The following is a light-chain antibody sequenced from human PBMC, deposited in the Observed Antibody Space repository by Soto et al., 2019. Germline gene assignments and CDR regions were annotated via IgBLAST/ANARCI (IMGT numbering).Light chain of an antibody. CDR1: SGYSNYK. Sequence: QSVLTQPPSASASLGASVTLTCTLSSGYSNYKVDWYQQRPGKGPRFVMRVGTGGIVGSKGDGIPDRFSVLGSGLNRYLTTKNIQEEDESDYHCGADHGSGSNFVYRFGGGTKLTVL. J-gene: IGLJ2*01. CDR3: GADHGSGSNFVYR. CDR2: VGTGGIVG. V-gene: IGLV9-49*01.